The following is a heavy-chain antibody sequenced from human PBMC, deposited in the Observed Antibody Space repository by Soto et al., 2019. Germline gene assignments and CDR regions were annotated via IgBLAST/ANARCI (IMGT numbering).Heavy chain of an antibody. V-gene: IGHV3-30-3*01. Sequence: GGSLRLSCAASGFTFSSYAMHWVRQAPGKGLEWVAVISYDGSNKYYADSVKGRFTISRDNSKNTLYLQMNSLRAEDTAVYYCARDRGEAAAGTLVYYYYGMDVWGQGTTVTVSS. CDR2: ISYDGSNK. J-gene: IGHJ6*02. CDR3: ARDRGEAAAGTLVYYYYGMDV. D-gene: IGHD6-13*01. CDR1: GFTFSSYA.